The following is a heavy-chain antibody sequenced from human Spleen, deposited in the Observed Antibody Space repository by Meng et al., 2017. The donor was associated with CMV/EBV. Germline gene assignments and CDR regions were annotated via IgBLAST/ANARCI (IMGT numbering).Heavy chain of an antibody. J-gene: IGHJ4*02. CDR3: ATRMLYYDTQDY. D-gene: IGHD3-22*01. CDR1: GYTLTDLS. V-gene: IGHV1-24*01. CDR2: FDPEDGKT. Sequence: KVSCKVSGYTLTDLSMHWVRQAPGKGLEWMGGFDPEDGKTIYAQNFQGRVTMTEDTSTDTAYMELTSLTSEDTAVYYCATRMLYYDTQDYWGQGTLVTVS.